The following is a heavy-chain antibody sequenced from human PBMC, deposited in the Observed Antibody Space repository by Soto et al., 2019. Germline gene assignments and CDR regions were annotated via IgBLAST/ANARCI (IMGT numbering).Heavy chain of an antibody. V-gene: IGHV4-34*01. Sequence: QVQLQQWGAGLLKPSKTLSLTCAVYGGSFSGYYWSWIRQPRGKGLEWIGEINHSGRTNYNPSLKSRVTISVDTSRNQFSLKLSSVTAADTAVYYCAGRYCSGGSCYLGALDIWGQGTMVTVSS. CDR2: INHSGRT. CDR1: GGSFSGYY. CDR3: AGRYCSGGSCYLGALDI. D-gene: IGHD2-15*01. J-gene: IGHJ3*02.